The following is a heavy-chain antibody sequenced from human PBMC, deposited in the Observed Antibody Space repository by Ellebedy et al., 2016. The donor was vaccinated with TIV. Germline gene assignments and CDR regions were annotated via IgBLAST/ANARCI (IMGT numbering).Heavy chain of an antibody. D-gene: IGHD3-22*01. V-gene: IGHV3-7*04. CDR3: AGGSGFLFDV. J-gene: IGHJ3*01. CDR2: IKQDGSEI. Sequence: PGGSLRLSCAASGFTLSNYWMTWVRQAPGKGLEWVANIKQDGSEIYYVDSVRGRFAISRDNTKNSLYLQMNSLRAEDTALYYWAGGSGFLFDVWGQGTMVTVSS. CDR1: GFTLSNYW.